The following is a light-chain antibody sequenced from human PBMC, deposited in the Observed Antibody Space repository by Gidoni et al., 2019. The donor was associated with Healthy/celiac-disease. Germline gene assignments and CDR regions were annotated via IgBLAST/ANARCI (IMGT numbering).Light chain of an antibody. CDR2: AAS. J-gene: IGKJ4*01. CDR3: QQPGP. V-gene: IGKV1-9*01. CDR1: QGISSY. Sequence: DIQLTQSPSFLSASVGDRVTITCRASQGISSYFAWYQQKPGKAPKLLIYAASTLQSGVPSRFSGSGSGTEFTLTISSLQPEDFATYYCQQPGPFGGGTKVEIK.